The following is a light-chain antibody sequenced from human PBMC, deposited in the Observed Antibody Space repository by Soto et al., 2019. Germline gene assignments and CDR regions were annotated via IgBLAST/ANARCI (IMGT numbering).Light chain of an antibody. J-gene: IGKJ5*01. Sequence: EIVMTQSPATLSVSPGERAILSCRASQSVGSSLAWYQQEPGQAPRLLIYGASTRATGIPARFSGSGSGTEFTLTISSLQSEDFAIYFCQQYKNWPPITFGQGTRLEIK. V-gene: IGKV3-15*01. CDR2: GAS. CDR1: QSVGSS. CDR3: QQYKNWPPIT.